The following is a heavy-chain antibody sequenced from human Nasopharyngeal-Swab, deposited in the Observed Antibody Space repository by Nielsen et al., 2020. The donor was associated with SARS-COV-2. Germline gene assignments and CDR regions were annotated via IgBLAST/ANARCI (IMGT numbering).Heavy chain of an antibody. Sequence: GESLKISCAASGFTFSNYWMSWVRQAPGKGLEWVANIKQDGSEKYYVDSVKGRFTISRDNAKNSLYLQMNSLRAEDTAVYYCAGRIRGYDSLRFSAWGQGTLVTVSS. CDR2: IKQDGSEK. J-gene: IGHJ5*02. D-gene: IGHD5-12*01. V-gene: IGHV3-7*01. CDR1: GFTFSNYW. CDR3: AGRIRGYDSLRFSA.